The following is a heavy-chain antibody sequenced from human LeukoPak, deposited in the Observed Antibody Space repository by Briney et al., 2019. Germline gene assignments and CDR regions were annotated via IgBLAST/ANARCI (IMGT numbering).Heavy chain of an antibody. CDR3: ARDHKRYGVLNWYFDL. D-gene: IGHD4-17*01. Sequence: AASVKVSCKASGYTFTSYGISWVRQAPGQGLEWMGWISAYNGNTNYAQKLQGRVTITTDTSTSTAYMELRSLRSDDTAVYYCARDHKRYGVLNWYFDLWGRGTLVTVST. CDR1: GYTFTSYG. J-gene: IGHJ2*01. V-gene: IGHV1-18*01. CDR2: ISAYNGNT.